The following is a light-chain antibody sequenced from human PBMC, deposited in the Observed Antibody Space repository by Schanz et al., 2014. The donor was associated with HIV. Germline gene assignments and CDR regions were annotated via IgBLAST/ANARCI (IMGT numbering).Light chain of an antibody. CDR1: SSDVGGYNY. J-gene: IGLJ3*02. CDR2: DVS. CDR3: SSYISVNTWV. V-gene: IGLV2-8*01. Sequence: QSALTQPPSASGSPGQSVTISCTGTSSDVGGYNYVSWYQQHPGKAPKLMIYDVSNRPSGVSDRFSGSMSGNTASLTISGLQAEDEADYYCSSYISVNTWVFGGGTKLTVL.